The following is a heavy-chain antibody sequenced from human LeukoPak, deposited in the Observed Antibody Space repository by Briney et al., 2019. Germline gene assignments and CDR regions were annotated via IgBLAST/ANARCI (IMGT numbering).Heavy chain of an antibody. Sequence: SETLSLTCAVYGGSFSGYYWSWIRQPPGKGLEWIGEINHSGSTNYNPSLKSRVTISVDTSKNQFSLKLSSVTAADTAVYYCARGLERITMIVAWGRRYFDLWGRGTLVTVSS. CDR3: ARGLERITMIVAWGRRYFDL. J-gene: IGHJ2*01. CDR2: INHSGST. V-gene: IGHV4-34*01. CDR1: GGSFSGYY. D-gene: IGHD3-22*01.